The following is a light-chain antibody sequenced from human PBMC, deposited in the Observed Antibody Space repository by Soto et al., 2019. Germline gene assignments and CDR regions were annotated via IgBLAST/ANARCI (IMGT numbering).Light chain of an antibody. CDR1: LSISSW. J-gene: IGKJ1*01. CDR3: QQYNRYSQT. CDR2: KAS. V-gene: IGKV1-5*03. Sequence: DSQLNQSASTLSAKKGDTVTMACRATLSISSWLAWYQQKPGKAPKLLIYKASSLESGVPSRFSGSGSGTEFPLTISSLQPDDFASYYCQQYNRYSQTFGQGTKVDIK.